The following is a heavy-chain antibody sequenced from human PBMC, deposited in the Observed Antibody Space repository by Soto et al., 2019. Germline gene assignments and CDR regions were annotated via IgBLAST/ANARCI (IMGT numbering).Heavy chain of an antibody. V-gene: IGHV3-49*04. Sequence: PGGSLRLSCTASGFTFGDYAMSWVRQAPGKWLEWVGFIRSKAYGGTTEYAASVKGRFTISRDDSKSIAYLQMNSLKTEDTAVYYCTRYPLLYYYGMDVWGQGXTVPVYS. CDR3: TRYPLLYYYGMDV. CDR2: IRSKAYGGTT. CDR1: GFTFGDYA. J-gene: IGHJ6*02.